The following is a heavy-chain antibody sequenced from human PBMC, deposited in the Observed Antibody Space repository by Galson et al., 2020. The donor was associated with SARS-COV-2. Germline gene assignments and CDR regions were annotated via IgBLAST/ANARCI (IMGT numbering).Heavy chain of an antibody. CDR1: GYMFIGYY. CDR2: INPNSGGS. D-gene: IGHD2-15*01. Sequence: ASVNVSCKASGYMFIGYYIHWVRQAPGQGLEWMGWINPNSGGSNSAQKFQGRLTMTRDTSISTAYMELSRLRSDDTAVYYCARQGWPPPGNWFDPWGQGTLVTMSS. J-gene: IGHJ5*02. CDR3: ARQGWPPPGNWFDP. V-gene: IGHV1-2*02.